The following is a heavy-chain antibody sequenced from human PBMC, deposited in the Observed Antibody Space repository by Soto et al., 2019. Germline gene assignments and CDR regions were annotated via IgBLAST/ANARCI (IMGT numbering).Heavy chain of an antibody. Sequence: QVQLVESGGGVVQPGRSLRLSCAASGFTFSMYVMHWVRQAPGKGLEWVAVMAYDGSREYYGDSVKGRFFVSRDNSKNTLYLQMNSLRPEDTAVYYCARVGGSFYGSWDSWGQGALVTVSS. D-gene: IGHD1-26*01. V-gene: IGHV3-30-3*01. CDR1: GFTFSMYV. CDR3: ARVGGSFYGSWDS. CDR2: MAYDGSRE. J-gene: IGHJ4*02.